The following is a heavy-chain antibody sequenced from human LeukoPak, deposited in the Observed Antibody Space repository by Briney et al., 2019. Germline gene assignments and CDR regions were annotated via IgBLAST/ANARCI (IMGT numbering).Heavy chain of an antibody. J-gene: IGHJ4*02. V-gene: IGHV4-4*07. CDR1: GGSISSYY. CDR3: RAVAGRGLEDY. CDR2: IYTSGST. Sequence: PSETLSLTCTVSGGSISSYYWSWIRQPAVKGLEWIGRIYTSGSTNYNPSLKSQVTMSVDTSKNQFSLKLSSVTAADTAVYYCRAVAGRGLEDYWGQGTLVTVSS. D-gene: IGHD6-19*01.